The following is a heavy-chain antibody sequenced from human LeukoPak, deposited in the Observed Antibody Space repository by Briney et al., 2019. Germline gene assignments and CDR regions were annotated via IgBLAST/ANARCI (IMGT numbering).Heavy chain of an antibody. V-gene: IGHV4-38-2*02. Sequence: SETLSPTCTVSGYSISSGYYWGWIRQPPGKGLEWIGSIYHSGSTYYNPSLKSRVTISVDTSKNQFSLKLSSVTAADTAVYYCATLTDDYYYYYYMDVWGKGTTVTVSS. CDR3: ATLTDDYYYYYYMDV. CDR2: IYHSGST. D-gene: IGHD1-14*01. CDR1: GYSISSGYY. J-gene: IGHJ6*03.